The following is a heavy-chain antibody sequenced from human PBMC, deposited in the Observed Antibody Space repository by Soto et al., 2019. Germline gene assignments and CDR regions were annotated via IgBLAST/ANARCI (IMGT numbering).Heavy chain of an antibody. D-gene: IGHD3-16*01. J-gene: IGHJ4*02. CDR1: GGTFSSYA. Sequence: SVKVSCKASGGTFSSYAISWVRQAPGQGLEWMGGIIPIFGTANYAQKFQGRVTITADESTNTAYMELSSLTSDDTAMYYCARGGGPYVWFNEFWGQGTQVTVSS. CDR2: IIPIFGTA. V-gene: IGHV1-69*13. CDR3: ARGGGPYVWFNEF.